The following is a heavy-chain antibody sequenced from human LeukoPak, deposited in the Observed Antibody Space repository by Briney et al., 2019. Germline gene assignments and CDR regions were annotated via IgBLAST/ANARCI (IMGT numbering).Heavy chain of an antibody. D-gene: IGHD6-13*01. CDR2: IYSGGST. V-gene: IGHV3-66*01. CDR1: GFTVSNSY. Sequence: GGSLRLSCAASGFTVSNSYMTWVRQAPGKGLEWVSLIYSGGSTYHADSVKGRFTISRDNSQNTLFLQMNSLRAEDTAVYYCARDGIAAAGQYYCYGMDVWGQGTTVTVSS. CDR3: ARDGIAAAGQYYCYGMDV. J-gene: IGHJ6*02.